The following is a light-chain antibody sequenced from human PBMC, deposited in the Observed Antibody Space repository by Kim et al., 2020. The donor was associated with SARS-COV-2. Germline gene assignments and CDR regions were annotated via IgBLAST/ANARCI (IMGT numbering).Light chain of an antibody. CDR3: QAWDSSVV. Sequence: VAVSPVQTASITCSGDKLGDKYACWYQQKPGQSPVLVIYQDSKRPSGLPERFSVSNSGNTATLTISGTQAMDEADYYCQAWDSSVVFGGGTQLTVL. V-gene: IGLV3-1*01. CDR1: KLGDKY. J-gene: IGLJ2*01. CDR2: QDS.